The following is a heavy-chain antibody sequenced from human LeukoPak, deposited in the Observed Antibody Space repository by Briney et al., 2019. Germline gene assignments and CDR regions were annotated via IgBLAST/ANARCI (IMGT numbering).Heavy chain of an antibody. CDR1: GFTFRSYS. J-gene: IGHJ2*01. V-gene: IGHV3-23*01. D-gene: IGHD3-10*01. CDR2: ILGSGGNT. Sequence: GGSLRLSCAASGFTFRSYSTQWVRQAPGKGLEWLSGILGSGGNTFFADSLKGLFTVSTDNHKTTLYLHMNSLGADDTDVYYCAKDRVQGSWYFDLWGRGTLVTVSS. CDR3: AKDRVQGSWYFDL.